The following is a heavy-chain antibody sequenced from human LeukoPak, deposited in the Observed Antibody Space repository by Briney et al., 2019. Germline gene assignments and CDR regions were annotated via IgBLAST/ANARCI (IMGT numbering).Heavy chain of an antibody. D-gene: IGHD3-9*01. J-gene: IGHJ4*02. CDR2: IYYTGST. Sequence: SETLSLTCTVSGASISSYYWSWIRQPPGKGLEWIGYIYYTGSTNYNPSLTSRVTISVDTSKTQFSLKLSSVTAADTALYYCASIRYFDWLFFDYWGQGTLVTVSS. V-gene: IGHV4-59*01. CDR3: ASIRYFDWLFFDY. CDR1: GASISSYY.